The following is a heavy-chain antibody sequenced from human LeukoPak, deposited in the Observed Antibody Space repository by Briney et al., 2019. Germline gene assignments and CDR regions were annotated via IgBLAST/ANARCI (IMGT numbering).Heavy chain of an antibody. J-gene: IGHJ4*02. V-gene: IGHV3-23*01. D-gene: IGHD3-10*01. CDR2: LSGSGGST. CDR3: AKRSGSYGPFDY. Sequence: PGGSLRLSCAASGLTFTSYAMTWVRQAPGKGLEWVSALSGSGGSTYYADSVKGRFTISRDNSKNTLYLQMNSLRADDTAVYYCAKRSGSYGPFDYWGQGILVTVSS. CDR1: GLTFTSYA.